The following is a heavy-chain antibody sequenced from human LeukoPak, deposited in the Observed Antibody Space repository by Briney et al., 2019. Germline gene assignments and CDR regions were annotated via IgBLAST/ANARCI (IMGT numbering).Heavy chain of an antibody. CDR1: GGTFSSYA. Sequence: SVKVSCKASGGTFSSYAISWVRQAPGQGLEWMGRIIPILGIANYAQKFQGRVTITADKSTSTAYMELSSLRSEDTAVYYCARDGHYYGSGSYYNPMYYWGQGTLVTVSS. CDR2: IIPILGIA. J-gene: IGHJ4*02. D-gene: IGHD3-10*01. V-gene: IGHV1-69*04. CDR3: ARDGHYYGSGSYYNPMYY.